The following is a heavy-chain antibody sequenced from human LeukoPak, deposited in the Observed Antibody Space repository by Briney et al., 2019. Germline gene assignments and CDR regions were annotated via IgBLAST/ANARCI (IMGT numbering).Heavy chain of an antibody. CDR1: GFSFSSYS. Sequence: PGGSLRLSCAASGFSFSSYSMSWVRQAPGKGLECVSAISSSGDYTHYADSVKGRFTISRDNSKNTLYLQMNSLRADDTAVYYCAKFIGAAADPHRGYYFDYWGQGTLVTVSS. D-gene: IGHD6-13*01. V-gene: IGHV3-23*01. CDR3: AKFIGAAADPHRGYYFDY. CDR2: ISSSGDYT. J-gene: IGHJ4*02.